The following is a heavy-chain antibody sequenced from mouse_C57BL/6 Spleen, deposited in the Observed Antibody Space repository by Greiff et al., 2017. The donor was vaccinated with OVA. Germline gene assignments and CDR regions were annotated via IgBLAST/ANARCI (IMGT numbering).Heavy chain of an antibody. CDR3: VRQGYDYDGYFDV. Sequence: EVMLVESGGGLVQPKGSLKLSCAASGFSFNTYAMNWVRQAPGKGLEWVARIRSKSNNYATYYADSVKDRFTISRDDSESMLYLQMNNLKTEDTAMYYCVRQGYDYDGYFDVWGTGTTVTVSS. V-gene: IGHV10-1*01. CDR1: GFSFNTYA. J-gene: IGHJ1*03. CDR2: IRSKSNNYAT. D-gene: IGHD2-4*01.